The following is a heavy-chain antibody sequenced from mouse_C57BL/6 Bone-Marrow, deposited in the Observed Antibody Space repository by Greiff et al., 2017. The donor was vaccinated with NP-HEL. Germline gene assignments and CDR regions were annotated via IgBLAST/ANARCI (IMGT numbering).Heavy chain of an antibody. Sequence: EVQRVESGGGLVKPGGSLKLSCAASGFTFSSYAMSWVRQTPEKRLEWVATISDGGSYTYYPDNVKGRFTISRDNAKNNLYLQMSHLKSEDTAMYYCARWDGNYGAMDYWGQGTSVTVSS. D-gene: IGHD2-1*01. J-gene: IGHJ4*01. CDR2: ISDGGSYT. CDR3: ARWDGNYGAMDY. V-gene: IGHV5-4*01. CDR1: GFTFSSYA.